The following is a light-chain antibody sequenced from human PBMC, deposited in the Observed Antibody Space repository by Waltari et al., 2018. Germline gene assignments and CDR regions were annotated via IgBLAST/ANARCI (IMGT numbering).Light chain of an antibody. V-gene: IGKV4-1*01. CDR3: QQYYSIPIT. CDR1: QSVLYSSNNKNY. J-gene: IGKJ3*01. Sequence: DIVMTQSPDSLAVSLGERATINCKSSQSVLYSSNNKNYLAWYQQKPGQPPKLLIYWASTRESGVPDRFSGSGSGTDFTLTISSLQAKDVAVYYCQQYYSIPITFGPGTKVDIK. CDR2: WAS.